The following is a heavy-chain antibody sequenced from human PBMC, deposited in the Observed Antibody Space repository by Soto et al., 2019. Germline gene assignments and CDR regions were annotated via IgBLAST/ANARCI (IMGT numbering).Heavy chain of an antibody. V-gene: IGHV3-73*01. CDR2: IRSKANSYAT. D-gene: IGHD2-21*02. Sequence: EVQLVESGGGLVQPGGSLKLSCAASGFTFSGSAMHWVRQASGKGLEWVGRIRSKANSYATAYAASVKGRFTISRDDSKNTAYLQMNSLKTEDTAVYYCRVVVTATWLDYWGQGTLVTVSS. J-gene: IGHJ4*02. CDR3: RVVVTATWLDY. CDR1: GFTFSGSA.